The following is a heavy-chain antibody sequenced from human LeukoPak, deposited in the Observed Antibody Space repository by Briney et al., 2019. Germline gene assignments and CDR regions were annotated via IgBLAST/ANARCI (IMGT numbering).Heavy chain of an antibody. V-gene: IGHV3-20*04. CDR1: GFTFDDYG. J-gene: IGHJ3*02. CDR2: INWNGGSA. Sequence: GGSLRLSCAASGFTFDDYGMSWVRQAPGKGLEWVSGINWNGGSAGYADSVKGRFTISRDNAKNSLYLQMNSLRAEDTALYYCARRDIVVVPAAIIGAFDIWGQGTMVTVSS. CDR3: ARRDIVVVPAAIIGAFDI. D-gene: IGHD2-2*02.